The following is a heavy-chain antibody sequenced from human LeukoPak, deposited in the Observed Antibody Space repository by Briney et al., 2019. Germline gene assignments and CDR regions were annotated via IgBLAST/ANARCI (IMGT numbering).Heavy chain of an antibody. D-gene: IGHD6-19*01. J-gene: IGHJ4*02. CDR2: ISSSGSTI. V-gene: IGHV3-48*04. CDR1: GFTFSSYG. CDR3: GYYSSGWYY. Sequence: GGSLRLSCAASGFTFSSYGMHWVRQAPGKGLEWVSYISSSGSTIYYADSVKGRFTISRDNAKNSLYLQMNSLRAEDTAVYYCGYYSSGWYYWGQGTLVTVSS.